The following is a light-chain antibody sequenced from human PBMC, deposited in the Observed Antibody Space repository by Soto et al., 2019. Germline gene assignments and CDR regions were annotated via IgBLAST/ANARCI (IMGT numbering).Light chain of an antibody. CDR2: GAS. CDR1: QSVSSSY. V-gene: IGKV3-20*01. J-gene: IGKJ1*01. CDR3: QQYGSSPQT. Sequence: EIVLTQSPGTLSLSPGERATLSCRASQSVSSSYLAWYQQKPGQAPRLLIYGASSRATGIPDRFSGSGSGTDFTLTISRLAPEDLAVYYCQQYGSSPQTFGQGTKVEIK.